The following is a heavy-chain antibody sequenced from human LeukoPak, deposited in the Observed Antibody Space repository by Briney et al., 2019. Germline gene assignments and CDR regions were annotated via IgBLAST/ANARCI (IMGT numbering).Heavy chain of an antibody. V-gene: IGHV3-23*01. Sequence: PGGSLRLSCAASGFTFSSYGMNWVRQAPGKGLEWVSGMSGSGSSSYYADSVKGRFTISRDNSKNTLYLQMSSLRAEDTAVYYCAKTYTSSRAHYYYYYYMGVWGKGTTVTISS. CDR2: MSGSGSSS. D-gene: IGHD6-13*01. CDR3: AKTYTSSRAHYYYYYYMGV. J-gene: IGHJ6*03. CDR1: GFTFSSYG.